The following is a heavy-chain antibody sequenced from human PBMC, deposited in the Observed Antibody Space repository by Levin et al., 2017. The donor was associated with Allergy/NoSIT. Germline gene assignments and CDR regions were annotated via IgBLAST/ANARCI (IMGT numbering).Heavy chain of an antibody. V-gene: IGHV3-30*18. D-gene: IGHD2-15*01. CDR3: AKRGYCSGNTCQSHDAIDV. CDR2: IVFDGNDQ. CDR1: GFQFSLYG. J-gene: IGHJ3*01. Sequence: GESLKISCAASGFQFSLYGMHWVRQAPGKGLEWVALIVFDGNDQYYADSVKGRFTISRDNSKNTLYLQMSSLRENDTAIYYCAKRGYCSGNTCQSHDAIDVWGQGALVIVSS.